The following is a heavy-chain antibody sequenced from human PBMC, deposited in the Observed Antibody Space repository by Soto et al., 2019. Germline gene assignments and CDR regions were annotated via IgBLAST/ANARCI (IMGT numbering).Heavy chain of an antibody. CDR2: ISYDGSNK. V-gene: IGHV3-30*18. D-gene: IGHD1-1*01. J-gene: IGHJ4*02. CDR1: GFTFSSYG. CDR3: AKETYTGPLDY. Sequence: QVLLVESGGGVVQPGRSLRLSCAASGFTFSSYGMHWVRQAPGKGLEWVAVISYDGSNKYYADSVKGRFTISRDNFKNTLYLQLNSLRAEHTAVYYCAKETYTGPLDYWGQGTLVTVSS.